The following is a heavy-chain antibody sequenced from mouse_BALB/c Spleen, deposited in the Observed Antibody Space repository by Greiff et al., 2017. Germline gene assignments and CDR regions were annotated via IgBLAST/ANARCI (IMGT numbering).Heavy chain of an antibody. J-gene: IGHJ3*01. V-gene: IGHV1-80*01. D-gene: IGHD4-1*02. Sequence: QVQLKQSGAELVRPGSSVKISCKASGYAFSSYWMNWVKQRPGQGLEWIGQIYPGDGDTNYNGKFKGKATLTADKSSSTAYMQLSSLTSEDSAVYFCAREGATGTRFAYGGQGTLVTVSA. CDR1: GYAFSSYW. CDR2: IYPGDGDT. CDR3: AREGATGTRFAY.